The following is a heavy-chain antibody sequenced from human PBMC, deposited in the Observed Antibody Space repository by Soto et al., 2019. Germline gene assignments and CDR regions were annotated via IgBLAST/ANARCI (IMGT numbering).Heavy chain of an antibody. D-gene: IGHD6-13*01. CDR3: ARGGFLYSSSPFDY. CDR1: GYTFTSYD. Sequence: QVQLVQSGAEVKKPGASVKVSCKASGYTFTSYDINWERQATGQGLEWMRWMNPNSGNTGYAQKFQGRVTMTRNTSISTAYMEMSSLRSEDTAVYYCARGGFLYSSSPFDYWGQGTLVTVSS. V-gene: IGHV1-8*01. CDR2: MNPNSGNT. J-gene: IGHJ4*02.